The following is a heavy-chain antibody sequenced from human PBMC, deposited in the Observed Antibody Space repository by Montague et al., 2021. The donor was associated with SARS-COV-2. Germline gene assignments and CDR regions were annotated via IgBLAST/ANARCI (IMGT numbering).Heavy chain of an antibody. J-gene: IGHJ4*02. CDR2: VFYTGST. D-gene: IGHD6-13*01. V-gene: IGHV4-59*08. CDR1: GGSFKTYY. CDR3: ARRSGSSSWFFDY. Sequence: SETLSLTCSVSGGSFKTYYWSWIRQPPGRGLEYIGYVFYTGSTNYNPSLKSRLTISEDTSKNQFSLELRTVTAADTAVYYCARRSGSSSWFFDYWGRGILVTVSS.